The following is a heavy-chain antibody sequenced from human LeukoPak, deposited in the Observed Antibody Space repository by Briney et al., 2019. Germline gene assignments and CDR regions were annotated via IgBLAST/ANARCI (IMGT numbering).Heavy chain of an antibody. D-gene: IGHD2-15*01. CDR2: INPSGGGT. J-gene: IGHJ5*02. CDR3: ARDRMVAASMPFDP. Sequence: ASVKVPCKASGYTFTSYYMHWVRQAPGQGLEWMGIINPSGGGTSYAQKFQGRVTMTRDTSTNTVYMELSSLRSEDTAVYYCARDRMVAASMPFDPWGQGTLVTVSS. V-gene: IGHV1-46*01. CDR1: GYTFTSYY.